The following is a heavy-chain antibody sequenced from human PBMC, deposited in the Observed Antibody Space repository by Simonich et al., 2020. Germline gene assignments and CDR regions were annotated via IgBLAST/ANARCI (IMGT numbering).Heavy chain of an antibody. V-gene: IGHV1-2*02. CDR2: INPKMGGT. D-gene: IGHD3-3*01. J-gene: IGHJ6*03. Sequence: QVQLVQSGAEVKKPGASVKVSCKASGYTFTGYYMHWVRQAPGQGLEWMVGINPKMGGTNYAQKVQGRVTMTRDTSISTAYMELSRLRSDDTAVYYCARGGVQYYYYYMDVWGKGTTVTVSS. CDR3: ARGGVQYYYYYMDV. CDR1: GYTFTGYY.